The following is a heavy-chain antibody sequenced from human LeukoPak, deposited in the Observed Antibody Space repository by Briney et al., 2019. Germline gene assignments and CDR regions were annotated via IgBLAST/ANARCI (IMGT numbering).Heavy chain of an antibody. D-gene: IGHD2-8*01. V-gene: IGHV3-9*01. CDR2: ISWNSGSI. CDR1: GFTFSSYA. CDR3: ARGSAVYAIPVYGFDP. J-gene: IGHJ5*02. Sequence: PGGSLRLSCAASGFTFSSYAMSWVRQPPGKGLEWVSGISWNSGSIDYADSVKGLFTIARDTAKNSPYLQMNSLRAEDTALYYCARGSAVYAIPVYGFDPWGQGTLVTVSS.